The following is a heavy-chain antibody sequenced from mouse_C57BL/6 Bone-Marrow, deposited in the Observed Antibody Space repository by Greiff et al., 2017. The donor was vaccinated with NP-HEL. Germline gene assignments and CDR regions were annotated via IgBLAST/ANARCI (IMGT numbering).Heavy chain of an antibody. CDR1: GYSITSDY. CDR2: ISYSGST. J-gene: IGHJ1*03. CDR3: ARESYYYGSSHWYFDV. D-gene: IGHD1-1*01. V-gene: IGHV3-8*01. Sequence: EVQLQESGPGLAKPSQTLSLTCSVTGYSITSDYWNWIRKFPGNKLEYMGYISYSGSTYYNPSLKSRISITRDTSKNQYYLQLNSVTTEDTATYYCARESYYYGSSHWYFDVWGTGTTVTVSS.